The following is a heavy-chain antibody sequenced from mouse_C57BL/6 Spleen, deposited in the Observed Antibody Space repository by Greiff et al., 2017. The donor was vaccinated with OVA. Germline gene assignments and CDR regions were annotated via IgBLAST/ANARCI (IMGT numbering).Heavy chain of an antibody. Sequence: QVQLKESGAELVRPGASVTLSCKASGYTFTDYEMHWVKQTPVHGLEWIGAIDPETGGTAYNQKFKGKAILTADKSSSTAYMELRSLTSEDSAVYYYTRWGLGDDCDYWGQGTTLTVSS. V-gene: IGHV1-15*01. J-gene: IGHJ2*01. CDR2: IDPETGGT. CDR3: TRWGLGDDCDY. D-gene: IGHD3-3*01. CDR1: GYTFTDYE.